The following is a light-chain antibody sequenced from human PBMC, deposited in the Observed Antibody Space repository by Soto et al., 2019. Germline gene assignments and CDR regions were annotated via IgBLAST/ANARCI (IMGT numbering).Light chain of an antibody. Sequence: QSALSQPPSASGSPGQSVAISCTGTSSDVGGYNYVSWYQQHPGKAPKLMIYEVNKRPSGVPDRFSGSKSGNTASLTVSGLQAEDDADYYCSSYAGSSNVFGTGTKHTVL. V-gene: IGLV2-8*01. CDR1: SSDVGGYNY. J-gene: IGLJ1*01. CDR3: SSYAGSSNV. CDR2: EVN.